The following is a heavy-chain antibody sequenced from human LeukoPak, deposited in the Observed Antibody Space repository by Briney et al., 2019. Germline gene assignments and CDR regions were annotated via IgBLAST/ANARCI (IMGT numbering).Heavy chain of an antibody. D-gene: IGHD3-10*01. CDR1: GFTFSSYA. CDR3: TLMTRGSGSYYPSYYFDY. J-gene: IGHJ4*02. CDR2: ISGSGGST. Sequence: PGGSLRLSCAASGFTFSSYAMSWVRQAPGKGLEWVSAISGSGGSTYYADSVKGRFTISRDNSKNTLYLQMNSLRAEDTAVYYCTLMTRGSGSYYPSYYFDYWGQGTLVTVSS. V-gene: IGHV3-23*01.